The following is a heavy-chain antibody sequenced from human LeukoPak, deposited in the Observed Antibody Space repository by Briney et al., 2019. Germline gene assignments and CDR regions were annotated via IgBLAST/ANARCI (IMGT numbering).Heavy chain of an antibody. D-gene: IGHD4-11*01. Sequence: SETLSLTCTVSGGSISSHYWSWIRQPPGKGLEWIGYIYYSGSTNYNPSLKSRVTISVDTSKNQFSLKLSSVTAADTAVYYCARATAEIYFDYWGQGTLVTVSS. CDR2: IYYSGST. CDR3: ARATAEIYFDY. V-gene: IGHV4-59*11. CDR1: GGSISSHY. J-gene: IGHJ4*02.